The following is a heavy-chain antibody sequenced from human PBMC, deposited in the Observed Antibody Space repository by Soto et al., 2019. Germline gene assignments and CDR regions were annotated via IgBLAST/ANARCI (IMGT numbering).Heavy chain of an antibody. V-gene: IGHV4-39*01. CDR1: GGSILNNYYY. CDR3: ARIGLYDSDDYYYPDY. CDR2: ISYSGTT. J-gene: IGHJ4*02. D-gene: IGHD3-22*01. Sequence: SETLSLTCTVSGGSILNNYYYWGWVRQPPGKGLEWIASISYSGTTYYNPSLRSRVSKSIDTSTNQFSLNLTSVTAEDTAVYYCARIGLYDSDDYYYPDYWGQGTLVTVSS.